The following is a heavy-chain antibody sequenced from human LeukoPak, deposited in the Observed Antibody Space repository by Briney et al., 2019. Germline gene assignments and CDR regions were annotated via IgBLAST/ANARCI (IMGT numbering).Heavy chain of an antibody. Sequence: GGSLRLSCAASGFTFSRYSMNWVRQAPGKGLEWVSSISTSSIYIYYADSVKGRFTISRDNAKNSLYLQMNSLRAEDTAVYYCARTKWELLSLDYWGQGTLVTVSS. J-gene: IGHJ4*02. CDR1: GFTFSRYS. V-gene: IGHV3-21*01. CDR2: ISTSSIYI. D-gene: IGHD1-26*01. CDR3: ARTKWELLSLDY.